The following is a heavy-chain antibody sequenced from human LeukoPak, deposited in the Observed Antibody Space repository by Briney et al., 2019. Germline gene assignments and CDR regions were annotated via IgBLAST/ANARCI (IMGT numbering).Heavy chain of an antibody. V-gene: IGHV3-74*01. CDR3: AGHHQAYSRTY. CDR2: ISPDGSST. Sequence: PGGSLRLSCPASGLTFSSFWMHWVRQAPGKGPVWVSRISPDGSSTTYADSVKGRFTISRDNAKDTLCLQMNSLRAEDTAVYYCAGHHQAYSRTYWGQGTLVTVSS. D-gene: IGHD1-26*01. J-gene: IGHJ4*02. CDR1: GLTFSSFW.